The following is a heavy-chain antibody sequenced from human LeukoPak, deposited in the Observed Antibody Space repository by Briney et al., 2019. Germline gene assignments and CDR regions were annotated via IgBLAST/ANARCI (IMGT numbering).Heavy chain of an antibody. CDR1: GFTFSSYG. V-gene: IGHV3-30*18. Sequence: GGSLRLSCAASGFTFSSYGMHWVRRAPGKGLEWVAVISYDGSNKYYADSVKGRFTISRDNSKNKLYLQMNSLRAEDTAVYYCAKSVVGAFGIWGQGTMVTVSS. J-gene: IGHJ3*02. CDR2: ISYDGSNK. CDR3: AKSVVGAFGI. D-gene: IGHD4-23*01.